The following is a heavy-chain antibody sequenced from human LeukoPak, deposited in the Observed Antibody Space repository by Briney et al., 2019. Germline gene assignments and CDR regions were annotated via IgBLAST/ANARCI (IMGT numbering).Heavy chain of an antibody. CDR3: SRLGYCSSTSCHGFDI. CDR1: GFTFSGSA. Sequence: GGSLRLSCAASGFTFSGSAMHWVRQASGKGLEWVGCIRTKVNSYATAYAASVTGRFTISRDDSKNTAYLEMNSLKSEDTAVYYCSRLGYCSSTSCHGFDIWGQGTMITVSS. CDR2: IRTKVNSYAT. D-gene: IGHD2-2*01. V-gene: IGHV3-73*01. J-gene: IGHJ3*02.